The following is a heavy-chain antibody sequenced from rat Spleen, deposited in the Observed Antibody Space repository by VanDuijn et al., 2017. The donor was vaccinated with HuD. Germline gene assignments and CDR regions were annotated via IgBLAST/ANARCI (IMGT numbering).Heavy chain of an antibody. V-gene: IGHV5-25*01. Sequence: EVQLVESGGGLVQPGRSMQLSCAASEFTFSNYDMAWVRQAPTKGLEWISSINTDGGSTYYPDYVKGRFTLSRNNAENTLYLQMNSLRSEDTATYYCARENFGTTFAYWGQGTLVTVSS. D-gene: IGHD1-10*01. J-gene: IGHJ3*01. CDR2: INTDGGST. CDR3: ARENFGTTFAY. CDR1: EFTFSNYD.